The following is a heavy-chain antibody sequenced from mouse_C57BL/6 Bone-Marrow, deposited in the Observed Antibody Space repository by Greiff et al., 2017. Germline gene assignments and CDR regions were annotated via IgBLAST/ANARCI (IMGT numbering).Heavy chain of an antibody. CDR3: ARDYYSNSYYYAMDY. CDR2: IDPSASYT. Sequence: QVQLQQPGAELVKPGASVKLSCKASGYTFTSYWMQWVKQRPGQGLEWIGEIDPSASYTNYNQKFKGKATLTVDTSSSTAYMQLSSLTSEDSAVYYCARDYYSNSYYYAMDYWGQGTSVTVSS. CDR1: GYTFTSYW. D-gene: IGHD2-5*01. J-gene: IGHJ4*01. V-gene: IGHV1-50*01.